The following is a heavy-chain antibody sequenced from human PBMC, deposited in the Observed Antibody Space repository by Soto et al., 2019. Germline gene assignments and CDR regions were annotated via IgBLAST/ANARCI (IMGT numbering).Heavy chain of an antibody. CDR1: GFTFSSYA. Sequence: GGSLRLSCAASGFTFSSYAMHWVRQAPGKGLEWVAVISYDGSNKYYADSVKGRFTISRDNSKNTLYLQMNSLRAEDTAVYYCARDRTVDWPHSGDYWGQGTLVTVSS. V-gene: IGHV3-30-3*01. D-gene: IGHD3-9*01. CDR3: ARDRTVDWPHSGDY. CDR2: ISYDGSNK. J-gene: IGHJ4*02.